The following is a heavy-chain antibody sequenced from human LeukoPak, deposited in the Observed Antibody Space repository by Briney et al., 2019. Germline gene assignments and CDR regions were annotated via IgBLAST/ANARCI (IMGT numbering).Heavy chain of an antibody. Sequence: SETLSLTCTVSGVSVSSSTYYWGWIRQTPGKGLEWIGEINHSGSTNYNPSLKSRVTISVDTSKNQFSLKLSSVTAADTAVYYCARGKRARYSSSHGDAFDIWGQGTMVTVSS. CDR1: GVSVSSSTYY. V-gene: IGHV4-39*07. D-gene: IGHD6-13*01. J-gene: IGHJ3*02. CDR3: ARGKRARYSSSHGDAFDI. CDR2: INHSGST.